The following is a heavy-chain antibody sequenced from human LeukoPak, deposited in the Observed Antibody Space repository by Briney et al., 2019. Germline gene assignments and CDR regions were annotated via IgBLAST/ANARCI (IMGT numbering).Heavy chain of an antibody. J-gene: IGHJ4*02. D-gene: IGHD6-13*01. V-gene: IGHV4-59*11. CDR1: GGSISSHY. CDR2: IYYSGST. Sequence: PSETLSLTCTDSGGSISSHYWSWIRQPPGKGLEWIGYIYYSGSTNYNPSLKSRVTMSVDTSKNQFSLKLSSVTAADTAVYYCARDSSSWYCDYWGQGTLVTVSS. CDR3: ARDSSSWYCDY.